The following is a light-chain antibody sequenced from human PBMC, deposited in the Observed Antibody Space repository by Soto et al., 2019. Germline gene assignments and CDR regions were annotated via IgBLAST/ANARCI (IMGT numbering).Light chain of an antibody. CDR2: APS. CDR3: QQTFGKPLVT. CDR1: ESIRIH. Sequence: DVQMSQSPSSLSASIGGRVSIICRSGESIRIHLNWYQQKTVKAARILXYAPSRLQSGVPSRFSGTGSGTDFTLTISSLQPEDYLIYYCQQTFGKPLVTFGQGTRLEIK. J-gene: IGKJ5*01. V-gene: IGKV1-39*01.